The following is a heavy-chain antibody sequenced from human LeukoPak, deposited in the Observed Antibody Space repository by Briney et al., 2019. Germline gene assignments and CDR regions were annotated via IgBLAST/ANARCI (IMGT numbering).Heavy chain of an antibody. CDR1: GGSISSYY. CDR3: ARVIAAVDYYYYYMDV. Sequence: SETLSLTCTVSGGSISSYYWSWIRQPPGKGLEWIGYIYYSGSTNYNPSLKSRVTISVDTSKNQFSLKLSSVTAADTAVYYCARVIAAVDYYYYYMDVWDKGTTVTVSS. V-gene: IGHV4-59*01. J-gene: IGHJ6*03. CDR2: IYYSGST. D-gene: IGHD6-13*01.